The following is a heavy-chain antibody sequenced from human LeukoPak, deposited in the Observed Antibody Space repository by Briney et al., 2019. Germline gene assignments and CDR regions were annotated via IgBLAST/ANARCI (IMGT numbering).Heavy chain of an antibody. J-gene: IGHJ4*02. CDR2: INAGGGST. V-gene: IGHV3-64*02. CDR1: GFIFSNFD. D-gene: IGHD3-3*01. Sequence: GGSLRLSCAASGFIFSNFDMHWVRQAPGKGLEYVSSINAGGGSTYYAASVKGRFTISRDAVKDTLYLKMGSVRIEDTAVYYCARGGLESPWSGYNAPDFWGQGTLVAVSS. CDR3: ARGGLESPWSGYNAPDF.